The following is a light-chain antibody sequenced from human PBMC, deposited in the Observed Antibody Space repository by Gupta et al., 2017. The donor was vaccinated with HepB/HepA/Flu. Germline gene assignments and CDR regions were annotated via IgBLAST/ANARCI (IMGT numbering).Light chain of an antibody. V-gene: IGKV3-11*01. CDR3: QQRSNWPRT. Sequence: DIVLTQSPAALPLSQGERATLSCRASQNIRSSLAWYQHKSGRAPRLLIYDVSNRATGIPVRFAGSGSGTDFTLTISSLEPEDVAVYYCQQRSNWPRTFGQGTKVEI. J-gene: IGKJ1*01. CDR2: DVS. CDR1: QNIRSS.